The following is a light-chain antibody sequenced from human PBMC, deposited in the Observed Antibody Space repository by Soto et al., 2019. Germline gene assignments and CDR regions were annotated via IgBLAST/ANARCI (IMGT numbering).Light chain of an antibody. Sequence: DIQMTQSPSSLSASVGDRVTITCRASQSITTYLNWYQQKPGKAPKLLIYAASSLQSGVPSRFSGRGSGTDFTLTIGSLQPEDFATYYCQQGYNTPHTLGQGTNLEIK. CDR1: QSITTY. V-gene: IGKV1-39*01. J-gene: IGKJ2*01. CDR2: AAS. CDR3: QQGYNTPHT.